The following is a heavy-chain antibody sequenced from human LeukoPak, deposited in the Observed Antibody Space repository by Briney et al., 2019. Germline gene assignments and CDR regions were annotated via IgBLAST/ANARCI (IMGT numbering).Heavy chain of an antibody. D-gene: IGHD2-2*01. CDR2: ISAYNANT. Sequence: ASVKVSCKASGYTFTNYGISWVRQAPGQGLEWMGWISAYNANTNYVEKVQGRVTMATDTSTSTASMELRSLTSDDTAVYYCARDPLYIVLLPASLRYDYWGQGTLVTVSS. CDR3: ARDPLYIVLLPASLRYDY. V-gene: IGHV1-18*01. J-gene: IGHJ4*02. CDR1: GYTFTNYG.